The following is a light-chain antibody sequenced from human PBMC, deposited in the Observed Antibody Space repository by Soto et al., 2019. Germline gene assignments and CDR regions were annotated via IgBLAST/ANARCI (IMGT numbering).Light chain of an antibody. CDR3: QQYNSYSRT. V-gene: IGKV1-5*03. J-gene: IGKJ1*01. Sequence: DIPMTQSPSTLSASVGDRVTITCRANQSISTWLAWYQQEPGKAPKLLIYKASHLDSGVPSRFSGSGSGTEFTLTISSLQPDDFAPYYCQQYNSYSRTFGQGTKVQIK. CDR1: QSISTW. CDR2: KAS.